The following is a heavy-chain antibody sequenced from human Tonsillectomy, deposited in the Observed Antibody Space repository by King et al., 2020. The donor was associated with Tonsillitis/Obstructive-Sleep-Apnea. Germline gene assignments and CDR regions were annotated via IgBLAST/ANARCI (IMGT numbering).Heavy chain of an antibody. J-gene: IGHJ4*02. V-gene: IGHV3-21*01. CDR3: ARSYYDFWSGYYRPLDY. CDR1: GFTFSSYS. Sequence: VQLVESGGGLVKPGGSLRLSCAASGFTFSSYSMNWVRQAPGKGLEWVSSISSSSSYIYYADSVKGRFTISRDNAKNSLYLQMNSLRAEDTAVYYCARSYYDFWSGYYRPLDYWGQGTLVTVSS. D-gene: IGHD3-3*01. CDR2: ISSSSSYI.